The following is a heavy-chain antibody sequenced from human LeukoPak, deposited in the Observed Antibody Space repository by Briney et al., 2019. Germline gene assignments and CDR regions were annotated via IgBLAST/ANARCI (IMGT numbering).Heavy chain of an antibody. CDR3: ARGAVSWYDYVWGSYRYPDY. V-gene: IGHV1-2*02. CDR2: INPNSGGT. D-gene: IGHD3-16*02. J-gene: IGHJ4*02. Sequence: ASVKVSCKASGYTFTGYYMHWVRRAPGQGLEWMGWINPNSGGTNYAQKFQGRVTMTRDTSISTAYMELSRLRSDDTAVYYCARGAVSWYDYVWGSYRYPDYWGQGTLVTVSS. CDR1: GYTFTGYY.